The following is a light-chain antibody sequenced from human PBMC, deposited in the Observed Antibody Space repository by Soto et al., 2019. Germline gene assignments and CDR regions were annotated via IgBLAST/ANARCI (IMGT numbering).Light chain of an antibody. CDR3: QVWDSSSDHPVI. Sequence: SYELTHPPSVSVDPGQTARITCGGKNIGSKSVHWYQQKPGQAPVLVVYDDSDRPSGIPERFSGSNSGNTATLTISRVEAGDEADYYCQVWDSSSDHPVIFGGGTKLTVL. CDR2: DDS. V-gene: IGLV3-21*02. J-gene: IGLJ2*01. CDR1: NIGSKS.